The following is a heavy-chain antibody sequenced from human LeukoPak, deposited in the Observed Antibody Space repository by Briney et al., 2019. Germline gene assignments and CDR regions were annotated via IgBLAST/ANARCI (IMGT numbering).Heavy chain of an antibody. CDR2: IHSNSGGT. CDR1: GYTFTDYF. D-gene: IGHD2-2*01. Sequence: GASVKVSCKASGYTFTDYFVHWARQAPGQGLEWMGWIHSNSGGTHCAQRFQGRVTLTRDTSLSTAYMELSGLTSDDTAVYYCVRDVVMLPDARGYDHWGQGTLITVSS. CDR3: VRDVVMLPDARGYDH. J-gene: IGHJ4*02. V-gene: IGHV1-2*02.